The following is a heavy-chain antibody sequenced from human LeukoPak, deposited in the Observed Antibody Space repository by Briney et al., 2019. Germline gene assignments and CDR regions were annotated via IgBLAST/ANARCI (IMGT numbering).Heavy chain of an antibody. J-gene: IGHJ3*02. CDR3: ARESSRGGSLGGAFDI. V-gene: IGHV3-66*01. CDR1: GFTVSSHY. D-gene: IGHD3-16*01. CDR2: IYSGGST. Sequence: GGSLRLSCAASGFTVSSHYMSWVRQAPGKGLEWVSVIYSGGSTYYADSVKGRFTISRDNSKNTLYLQMSSLRAEDTAVYYCARESSRGGSLGGAFDIWGQGTMVTVSS.